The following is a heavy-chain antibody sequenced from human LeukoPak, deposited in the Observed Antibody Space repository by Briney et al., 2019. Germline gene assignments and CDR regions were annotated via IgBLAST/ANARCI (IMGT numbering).Heavy chain of an antibody. D-gene: IGHD7-27*01. V-gene: IGHV3-21*01. CDR2: ISGTSAYI. J-gene: IGHJ3*02. CDR3: ARKLTGSFDI. CDR1: GFTFSSYS. Sequence: GGSLRLSCAASGFTFSSYSMNWVRQAPGKGLEWVSSISGTSAYIYYADSVRGRFTISRDNAKNSLYLQMNSLRAEDTAVYFCARKLTGSFDIWGQGTMVTVSS.